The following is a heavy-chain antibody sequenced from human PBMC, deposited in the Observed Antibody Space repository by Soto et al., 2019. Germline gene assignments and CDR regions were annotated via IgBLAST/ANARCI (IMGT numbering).Heavy chain of an antibody. D-gene: IGHD3-10*01. CDR3: ARVLDVSGLAF. J-gene: IGHJ1*01. V-gene: IGHV5-51*01. Sequence: GYNCINYGGSWVMQMPGKGLEWMGFIYPGDSDTRYSPPFQGQVTISADKSISTAYLQCHNLKASDTVMNYCARVLDVSGLAFWGQGTLRTVSS. CDR2: IYPGDSDT. CDR1: GYNCINYG.